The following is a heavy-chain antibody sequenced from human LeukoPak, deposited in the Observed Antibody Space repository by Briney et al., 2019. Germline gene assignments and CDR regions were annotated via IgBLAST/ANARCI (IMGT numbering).Heavy chain of an antibody. V-gene: IGHV3-23*01. D-gene: IGHD3-3*01. CDR1: GFTFSTSW. CDR3: AKHPYNDFWSGYYKGFDY. J-gene: IGHJ4*02. CDR2: FSGAGDYT. Sequence: GGSLRLSCAASGFTFSTSWMTWVRQAPGKGLEWVSSFSGAGDYTHSADSVKGRFIISRDNSKNTLYLQMNSLRVEDTAVYYCAKHPYNDFWSGYYKGFDYWGQGTLVTVSS.